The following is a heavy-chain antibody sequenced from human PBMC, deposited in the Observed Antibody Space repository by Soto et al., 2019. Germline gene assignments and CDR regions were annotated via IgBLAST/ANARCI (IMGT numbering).Heavy chain of an antibody. J-gene: IGHJ3*02. CDR3: ARAPRYSGSQSAFDI. Sequence: GGSLRLSCAASGFTFSSYAMSWVRQAPGKGLEWVSAISGSGGSTYYADSVKGRFTISRDNSKNTLYLQMNSLRAEDTAVYYCARAPRYSGSQSAFDIWGQGTMVTVSS. D-gene: IGHD5-12*01. CDR2: ISGSGGST. V-gene: IGHV3-23*01. CDR1: GFTFSSYA.